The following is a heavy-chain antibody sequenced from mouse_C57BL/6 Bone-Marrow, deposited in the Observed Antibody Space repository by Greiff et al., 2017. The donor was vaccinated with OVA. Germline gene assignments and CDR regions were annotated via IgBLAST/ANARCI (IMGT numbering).Heavy chain of an antibody. CDR2: INPGSGGT. V-gene: IGHV1-54*01. Sequence: VKLMESGAELVRPGTSVKVSCKASGYAFTNYLIEWVKQRPGQGLEWIGVINPGSGGTNYNEKFKGKATLTADKSSSTAYMQLSSLTSEDSAVYFCAREGGYPDYWGQGTTLTVSS. D-gene: IGHD2-2*01. J-gene: IGHJ2*01. CDR1: GYAFTNYL. CDR3: AREGGYPDY.